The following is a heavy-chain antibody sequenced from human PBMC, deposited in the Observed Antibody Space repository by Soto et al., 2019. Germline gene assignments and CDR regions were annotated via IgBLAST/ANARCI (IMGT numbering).Heavy chain of an antibody. V-gene: IGHV3-23*01. D-gene: IGHD5-12*01. J-gene: IGHJ4*02. CDR1: GFTFSSYA. Sequence: XGSLRLSCAASGFTFSSYAMSWVRQAPGKGLEWVSSISGIGHSTYYADSVKGRFTISRDNSKNTLFLQMSSLRAEDTAVYYCAKRIMATIGHFDYWGQGTLVTVSS. CDR2: ISGIGHST. CDR3: AKRIMATIGHFDY.